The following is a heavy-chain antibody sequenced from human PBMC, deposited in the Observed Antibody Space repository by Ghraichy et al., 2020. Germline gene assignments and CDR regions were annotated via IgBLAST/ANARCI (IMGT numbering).Heavy chain of an antibody. CDR1: EFTFNNYA. CDR3: AKDQWELAVGFFDS. Sequence: GGSLRLSCAASEFTFNNYAMAWVRQAPGKGLEWVSSINDSGDDTYYSDSVKGRFTVSRDNSRKTLFLQMNSLRAEDTAVYYCAKDQWELAVGFFDSWGQGTLVTVSS. CDR2: INDSGDDT. J-gene: IGHJ4*02. V-gene: IGHV3-23*01. D-gene: IGHD1-26*01.